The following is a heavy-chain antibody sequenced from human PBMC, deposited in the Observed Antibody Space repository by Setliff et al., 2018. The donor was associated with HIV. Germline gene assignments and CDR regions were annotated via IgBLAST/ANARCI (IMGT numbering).Heavy chain of an antibody. J-gene: IGHJ4*02. CDR3: ARAYNVYDYRSDSSGYDY. D-gene: IGHD3-22*01. CDR1: GYTFTSYG. Sequence: ASVKVSCKASGYTFTSYGISWVRQAPGQGLEWMGWISAYNGNTNYAQKLQGRVTMTTDTSTSTAYMELRSLRSDDTAVYYCARAYNVYDYRSDSSGYDYWGQGTLVTVSS. CDR2: ISAYNGNT. V-gene: IGHV1-18*01.